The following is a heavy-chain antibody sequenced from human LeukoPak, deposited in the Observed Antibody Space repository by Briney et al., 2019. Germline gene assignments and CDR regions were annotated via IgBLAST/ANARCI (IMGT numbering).Heavy chain of an antibody. J-gene: IGHJ6*03. D-gene: IGHD3-10*01. Sequence: ASVKVSSKASGYTFTSYYMHWVRQAPGQGLEWMGIINPSVGSTNYAQKFQGRVTMTRDTSTNTVYMELSSLRSEDTAVYYCARGPSITMVRGGQWYYYMDVWGKGTTVTISS. CDR1: GYTFTSYY. V-gene: IGHV1-46*01. CDR2: INPSVGST. CDR3: ARGPSITMVRGGQWYYYMDV.